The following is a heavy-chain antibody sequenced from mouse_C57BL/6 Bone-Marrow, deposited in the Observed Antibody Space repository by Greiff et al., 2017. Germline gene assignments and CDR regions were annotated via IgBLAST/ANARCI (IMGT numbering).Heavy chain of an antibody. D-gene: IGHD1-1*01. CDR3: ARPYYGSSYGGAMDY. J-gene: IGHJ4*01. CDR2: IDPANGNT. CDR1: GFNIKNTY. V-gene: IGHV14-3*01. Sequence: VQLKESVAELVRPGASVKLSCTASGFNIKNTYMHWVKQRPEQGLEWIGRIDPANGNTKYASKFQGKATITADTSSNTAYLQLSSLTSEDTAIYYCARPYYGSSYGGAMDYWGQGTSVTVSS.